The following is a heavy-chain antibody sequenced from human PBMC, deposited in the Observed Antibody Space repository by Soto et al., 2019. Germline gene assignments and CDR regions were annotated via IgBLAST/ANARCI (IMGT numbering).Heavy chain of an antibody. Sequence: SETLSLTCTVSGGSVSSGSYYWSWIRQPPGKGLEWIGYIYYSGSTNYNPSLKSRVTISVDTSKNQFSLKLSSVTAADTAVYYCAREGIRPPNWFEPWGQGTLVTGSS. CDR1: GGSVSSGSYY. CDR3: AREGIRPPNWFEP. J-gene: IGHJ5*02. V-gene: IGHV4-61*01. CDR2: IYYSGST.